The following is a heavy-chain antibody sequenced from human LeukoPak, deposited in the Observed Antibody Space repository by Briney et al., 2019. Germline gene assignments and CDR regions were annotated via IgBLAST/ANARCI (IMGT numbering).Heavy chain of an antibody. V-gene: IGHV3-23*01. Sequence: GESLRLSCAASGFTFSTYAMSWVRQAPGRGLEWLSTISGSGGSTYYADSVKGRFTISRDSSKHTLYPQMNSLRAEDTAVYYCAKGFWSGYLGGAFDIWGQGTMVTVSS. CDR3: AKGFWSGYLGGAFDI. CDR1: GFTFSTYA. J-gene: IGHJ3*02. CDR2: ISGSGGST. D-gene: IGHD3-3*01.